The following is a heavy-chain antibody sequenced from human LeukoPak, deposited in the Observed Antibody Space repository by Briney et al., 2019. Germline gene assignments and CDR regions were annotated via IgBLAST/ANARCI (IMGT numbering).Heavy chain of an antibody. CDR3: ARALVHILTGYYPFLDY. D-gene: IGHD3-9*01. J-gene: IGHJ4*02. CDR1: VFTFDDYG. Sequence: GGSLRLSRAASVFTFDDYGMSWVRHAPGKGREGGSSISSRRVYISYAESVKGGFTVSRDNAKKSLYLHMNSLGEEETGGYYSARALVHILTGYYPFLDYWGQGTLVTVSS. CDR2: ISSRRVYI. V-gene: IGHV3-21*01.